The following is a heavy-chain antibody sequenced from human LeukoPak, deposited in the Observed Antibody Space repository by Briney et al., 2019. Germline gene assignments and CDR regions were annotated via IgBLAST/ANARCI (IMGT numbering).Heavy chain of an antibody. V-gene: IGHV3-74*01. Sequence: GGSLRLSCGASGFTFSRYWMHWVRQAPGKGLLWVSRINNDGSSTSYADSVKGRFTISRDNAKNTLYLQMNSLRAEDTAIYYCARDPPNDGNAYYHFDYWGQGSLVTVSS. CDR2: INNDGSST. CDR3: ARDPPNDGNAYYHFDY. J-gene: IGHJ4*02. CDR1: GFTFSRYW. D-gene: IGHD3-22*01.